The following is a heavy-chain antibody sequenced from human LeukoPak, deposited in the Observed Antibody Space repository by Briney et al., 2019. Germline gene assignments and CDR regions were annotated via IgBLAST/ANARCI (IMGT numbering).Heavy chain of an antibody. J-gene: IGHJ1*01. CDR1: GGSFSDYF. CDR3: ARGDADCWECFHH. Sequence: SETLSLSCAVYGGSFSDYFWTSVRQSPGKGLEWIAEIYRGSTNYNPSLKSRATTSVDTSKNQSSLRLSSVTAADTAVYYCARGDADCWECFHHWGQGTLVTVS. V-gene: IGHV4-34*01. D-gene: IGHD2-21*02. CDR2: IYRGST.